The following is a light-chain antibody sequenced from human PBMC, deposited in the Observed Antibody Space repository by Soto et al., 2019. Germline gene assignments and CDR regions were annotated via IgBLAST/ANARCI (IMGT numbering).Light chain of an antibody. J-gene: IGKJ2*01. CDR2: WAS. V-gene: IGKV4-1*01. CDR3: HQYYSTPYT. Sequence: DIVMTQSPDSLAVSLGETATITCKSSQNILYSSNNKNYLAWFQQKPGQPPKLLIYWASNRQSGVPNRFSGSGSGTDFTLTISSLQSEDVAIYYCHQYYSTPYTFGQGTKLEIK. CDR1: QNILYSSNNKNY.